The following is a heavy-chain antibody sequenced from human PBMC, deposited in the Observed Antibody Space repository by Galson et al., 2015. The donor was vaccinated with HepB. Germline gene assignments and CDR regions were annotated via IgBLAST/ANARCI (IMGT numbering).Heavy chain of an antibody. CDR2: INPNSGGT. Sequence: SVKVSCKASGYTFTGYYMHWVRQAPGQGLEWMGRINPNSGGTNYAQKFQGRVTMTRDTSISTAYMELSRLRSDDTAVYYCARSPVVAATPESSWGQGTLVTVSS. V-gene: IGHV1-2*06. J-gene: IGHJ4*02. D-gene: IGHD2-15*01. CDR1: GYTFTGYY. CDR3: ARSPVVAATPESS.